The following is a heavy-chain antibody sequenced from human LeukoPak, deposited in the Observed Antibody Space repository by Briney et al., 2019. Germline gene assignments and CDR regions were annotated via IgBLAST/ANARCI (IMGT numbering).Heavy chain of an antibody. CDR3: AKDGEWLLPKYYFDY. V-gene: IGHV3-30*18. Sequence: GGSLRLSCAASGFTFSSYGMHWVRQAPGKGLEWVAVISYDGSNKYYADSAKGRFTISRDNSKNTLYLQMNSLRAEDTAVYYCAKDGEWLLPKYYFDYWGQGTLVTVSS. J-gene: IGHJ4*02. CDR1: GFTFSSYG. CDR2: ISYDGSNK. D-gene: IGHD3-3*01.